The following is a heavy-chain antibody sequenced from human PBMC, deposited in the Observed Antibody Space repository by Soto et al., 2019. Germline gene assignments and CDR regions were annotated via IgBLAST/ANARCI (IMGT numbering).Heavy chain of an antibody. CDR1: GGSISSYY. CDR3: ARAQYSSSSNVYYYYYGMDV. D-gene: IGHD6-6*01. V-gene: IGHV4-59*01. CDR2: IYYSGST. J-gene: IGHJ6*02. Sequence: SETLSLTCTVSGGSISSYYWSWIRQPPGKGLEWIGYIYYSGSTNYNPSLKSRVTISVDTSKNQFSLKLSSVTAADTAVYYCARAQYSSSSNVYYYYYGMDVWGQGTTVTVSS.